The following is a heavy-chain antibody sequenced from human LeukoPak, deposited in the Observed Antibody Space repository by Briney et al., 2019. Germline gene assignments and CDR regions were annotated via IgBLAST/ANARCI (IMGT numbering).Heavy chain of an antibody. J-gene: IGHJ4*02. D-gene: IGHD4/OR15-4a*01. Sequence: PGGSLRLSCAASGFTFSSYAMSWVRQAPGKGLVWVSVIRSDGSSATYADSVKGRFTISRDSAKNTLYLQMNSLRVEDTAVYYCAPIGAGYWGQGTLVIVSS. V-gene: IGHV3-74*01. CDR1: GFTFSSYA. CDR2: IRSDGSSA. CDR3: APIGAGY.